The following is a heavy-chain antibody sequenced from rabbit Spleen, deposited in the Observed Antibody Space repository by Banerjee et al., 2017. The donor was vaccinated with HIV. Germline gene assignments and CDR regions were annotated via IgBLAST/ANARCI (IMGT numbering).Heavy chain of an antibody. J-gene: IGHJ4*01. CDR2: IDPVFGSA. CDR3: ARDLASVVGWNFNL. D-gene: IGHD3-1*01. V-gene: IGHV1S47*01. Sequence: QEQLVESGGGLVQPGGSLKLSCKASGFDFSTYSMSWVRQAPGKGLEWIGYIDPVFGSAYYASWVNGRFSISRENTQNTVSLQLNSLTAADTATYFCARDLASVVGWNFNLWGQGTLVTVS. CDR1: GFDFSTYS.